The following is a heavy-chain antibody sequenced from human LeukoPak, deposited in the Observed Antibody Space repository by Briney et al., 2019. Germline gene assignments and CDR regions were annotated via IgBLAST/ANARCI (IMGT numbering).Heavy chain of an antibody. J-gene: IGHJ6*02. CDR1: GGSISSSGYY. D-gene: IGHD5-18*01. V-gene: IGHV3-23*01. CDR2: ISGSGGST. CDR3: AKSDVDTAMGSIFYYYYYGMDV. Sequence: ETLSLTCTVSGGSISSSGYYWGWVRQAPGKGLEWVSAISGSGGSTYYADSAKGRFTISRDNSKNTLYLQMNSLRAEDTAVYYCAKSDVDTAMGSIFYYYYYGMDVWGQGTTVTVS.